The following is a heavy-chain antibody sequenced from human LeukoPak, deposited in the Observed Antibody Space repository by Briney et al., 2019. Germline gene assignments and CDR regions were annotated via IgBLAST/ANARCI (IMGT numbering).Heavy chain of an antibody. CDR1: GYTFTGYY. V-gene: IGHV1-2*06. CDR2: INPNSGGT. D-gene: IGHD6-19*01. CDR3: ARESSSGWTDLDY. Sequence: GASVKVSCKASGYTFTGYYMHSVRQAPGQGLEWMGRINPNSGGTNYAQKFQGRVTMTRDTSISTAYMELSRLRSDDTAVYYCARESSSGWTDLDYWGQGTLVTVSS. J-gene: IGHJ4*02.